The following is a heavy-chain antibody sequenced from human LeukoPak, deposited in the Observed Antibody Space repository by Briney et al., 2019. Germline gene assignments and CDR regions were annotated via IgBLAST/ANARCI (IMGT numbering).Heavy chain of an antibody. CDR1: GYTRTELS. CDR3: ATVDYYYDSSGYYHFDY. V-gene: IGHV1-24*01. J-gene: IGHJ4*02. Sequence: GASVKVSCKVSGYTRTELSMHWVRQAPGKGLEWMGGFDPEDGETIYAQKFQGRVTMTEDTSTDTAYMELSSLRSEDTAVYYCATVDYYYDSSGYYHFDYWGQGTLVTVSS. D-gene: IGHD3-22*01. CDR2: FDPEDGET.